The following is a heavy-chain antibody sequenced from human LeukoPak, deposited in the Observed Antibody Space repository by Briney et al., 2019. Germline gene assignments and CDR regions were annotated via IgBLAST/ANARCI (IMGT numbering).Heavy chain of an antibody. J-gene: IGHJ5*02. CDR1: GYSFTNYD. V-gene: IGHV1-8*03. CDR2: MNPKSGDT. CDR3: ARARGYSGYEDWFDP. D-gene: IGHD5-12*01. Sequence: ASVKVSCKASGYSFTNYDINWVRQATGQGLEWMGWMNPKSGDTGYSQKFQGRVFITRDTSINTAYMELSSLGSDDTAVYYCARARGYSGYEDWFDPWGQGTLVTVSS.